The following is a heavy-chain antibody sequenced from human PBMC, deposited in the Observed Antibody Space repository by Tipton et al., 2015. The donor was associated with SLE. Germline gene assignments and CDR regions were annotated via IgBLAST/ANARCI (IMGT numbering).Heavy chain of an antibody. J-gene: IGHJ4*02. Sequence: LRLSCTVSGASISSYSWSWIRQPPGKGLEWIGYVYYSGSTHYNPSLTSRVSMSVDTSKNQFSLKLTSVTAADTAVYHCARDAYCSGGSCYGFDSWGPGTLVAVSS. V-gene: IGHV4-59*01. CDR3: ARDAYCSGGSCYGFDS. CDR2: VYYSGST. D-gene: IGHD2-15*01. CDR1: GASISSYS.